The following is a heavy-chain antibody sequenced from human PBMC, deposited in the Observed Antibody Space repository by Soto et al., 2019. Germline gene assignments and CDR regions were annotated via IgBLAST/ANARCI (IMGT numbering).Heavy chain of an antibody. Sequence: SETLSLTCGVSGDSMSSSDYYWGWIRQPPGKGLEWVGSIYYSGSTYYNPSLQSRVAISVDTSKNQFSLKLKSVTAADTAIYYCARRTVNIRTFYSGLKTHCFDYWGQGAPVTVSS. CDR1: GDSMSSSDYY. D-gene: IGHD6-19*01. CDR3: ARRTVNIRTFYSGLKTHCFDY. J-gene: IGHJ4*02. CDR2: IYYSGST. V-gene: IGHV4-39*01.